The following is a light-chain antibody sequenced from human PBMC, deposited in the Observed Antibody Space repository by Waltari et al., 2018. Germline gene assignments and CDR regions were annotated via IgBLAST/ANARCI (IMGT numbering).Light chain of an antibody. V-gene: IGKV4-1*01. J-gene: IGKJ2*01. CDR1: QSVLYSSNNKNY. CDR2: WAS. CDR3: QQCYLTPYT. Sequence: DIVMTQSPDSLAVSLGERATINFKSSQSVLYSSNNKNYLAWYQQKPGQPPKLLIYWASTRESGVPDRFSGSGSGTDFTLTISSLQAEDVAVYYCQQCYLTPYTFGQGTNLEIK.